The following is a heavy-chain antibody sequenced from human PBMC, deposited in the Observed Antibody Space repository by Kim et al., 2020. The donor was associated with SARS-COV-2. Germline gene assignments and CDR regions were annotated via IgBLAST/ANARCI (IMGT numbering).Heavy chain of an antibody. CDR3: ARRLTMFRGLITNTKHVFDI. Sequence: GGSLRLSCAASGFTFSIYAMSWVRQAPGKGLEWVSGISGSGGSTYYADSVKGRFTISRDNSKNTLYLQMNSLRAEDTAVYYCARRLTMFRGLITNTKHVFDIWGQGTMVTVSS. D-gene: IGHD3-10*01. J-gene: IGHJ3*02. CDR1: GFTFSIYA. V-gene: IGHV3-23*01. CDR2: ISGSGGST.